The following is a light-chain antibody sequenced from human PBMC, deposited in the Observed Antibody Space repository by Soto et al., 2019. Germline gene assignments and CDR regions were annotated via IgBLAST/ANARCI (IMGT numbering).Light chain of an antibody. CDR1: QIVATN. CDR3: QQYYQWGLS. CDR2: SSS. Sequence: VMTQSPANVSVSPGEGVTLFCRASQIVATNLAWYQLKPGQAPRLLIYSSSTRATGIPATFSGSGSGTQFSLTISSLQPGDYAVYYCQQYYQWGLSFGGGTKVEI. J-gene: IGKJ4*01. V-gene: IGKV3D-15*01.